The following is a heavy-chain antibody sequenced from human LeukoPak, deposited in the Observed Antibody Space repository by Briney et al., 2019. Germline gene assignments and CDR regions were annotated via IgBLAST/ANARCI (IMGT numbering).Heavy chain of an antibody. D-gene: IGHD3-9*01. V-gene: IGHV1-2*02. J-gene: IGHJ4*02. CDR3: ARGRYFDWLLVDY. CDR2: INPNSGGT. CDR1: GYTFTGYH. Sequence: ASVKVSRKASGYTFTGYHMHWVRQAPAQGLEGMGWINPNSGGTNYAQKFQGRVTMTRDTSISTAYMELSRLTSDDTAVYYCARGRYFDWLLVDYWGQGTLVTVSS.